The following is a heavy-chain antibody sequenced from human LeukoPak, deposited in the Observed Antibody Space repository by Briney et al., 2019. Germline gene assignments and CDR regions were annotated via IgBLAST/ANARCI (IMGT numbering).Heavy chain of an antibody. V-gene: IGHV1-69*13. CDR1: GGTFSSYA. D-gene: IGHD1-26*01. CDR2: IIPTFGTA. Sequence: SVKVSCKASGGTFSSYAISWVRQAPGQGLEWMGGIIPTFGTANYAQKFQGRVTITADESTSTAYMELSSLRSEDTAVYYCARGSDYPVGFDYWGQGTLVTVSS. J-gene: IGHJ4*02. CDR3: ARGSDYPVGFDY.